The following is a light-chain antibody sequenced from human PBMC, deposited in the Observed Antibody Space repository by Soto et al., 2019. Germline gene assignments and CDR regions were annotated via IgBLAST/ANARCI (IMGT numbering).Light chain of an antibody. CDR1: QSVNGN. CDR2: GAS. V-gene: IGKV3-15*01. Sequence: AQSPVTLSVSPGERATLSCRASQSVNGNLAWYQQIPGQAPRLLIYGASTRATGVPARFSGSGSGTEFTLTISSLQSEDFAMYYCQQYNNWPPITFGQGTRLEIK. J-gene: IGKJ5*01. CDR3: QQYNNWPPIT.